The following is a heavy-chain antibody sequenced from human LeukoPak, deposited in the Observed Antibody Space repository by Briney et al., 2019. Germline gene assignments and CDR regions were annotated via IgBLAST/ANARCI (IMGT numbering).Heavy chain of an antibody. Sequence: GGSLRLSCTASGFTFGDYATSWVRQAPGKGLEWVGFIRSKAYGGTTEYAASVKGRFTISRDDSKSIAYLQMNSLKTEDTAVYYCTSDSSGSSTYWGQGTLVTVSS. J-gene: IGHJ4*02. CDR1: GFTFGDYA. V-gene: IGHV3-49*04. CDR2: IRSKAYGGTT. CDR3: TSDSSGSSTY. D-gene: IGHD3-22*01.